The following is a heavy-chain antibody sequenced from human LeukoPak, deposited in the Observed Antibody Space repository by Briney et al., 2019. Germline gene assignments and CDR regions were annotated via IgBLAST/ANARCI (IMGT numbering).Heavy chain of an antibody. V-gene: IGHV4-39*07. CDR1: GGSISSSSYY. J-gene: IGHJ4*02. CDR3: ARDLEIYGDSSPYYFDY. CDR2: IYYSGST. D-gene: IGHD4-17*01. Sequence: SSETLSLTCTVSGGSISSSSYYWGWIRQPPGKGLEWIGSIYYSGSTYYNPSLKSRVTISVDTSKNQFSLKLSSVTAADTAVYYCARDLEIYGDSSPYYFDYWGQGTLVTVSS.